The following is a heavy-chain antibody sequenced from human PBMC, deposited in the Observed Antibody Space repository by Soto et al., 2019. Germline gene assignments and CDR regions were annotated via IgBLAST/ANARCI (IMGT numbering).Heavy chain of an antibody. CDR1: GYTFTSQY. Sequence: QVQLVQSGAEVNKPGASVKVSCKASGYTFTSQYIHWVRQAPGQGLEWMGIVNPSGGGTSYAQKFQGRVTMTRDTSTSTVSMELSGLRSEDTAIYYCAREMRHQSGDSHFWYFDLWGRGTQVAVSS. CDR2: VNPSGGGT. V-gene: IGHV1-46*01. D-gene: IGHD3-3*02. CDR3: AREMRHQSGDSHFWYFDL. J-gene: IGHJ2*01.